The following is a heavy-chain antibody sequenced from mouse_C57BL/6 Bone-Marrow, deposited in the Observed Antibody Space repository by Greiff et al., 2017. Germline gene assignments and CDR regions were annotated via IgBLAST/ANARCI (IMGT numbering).Heavy chain of an antibody. CDR1: GFSLTSYG. CDR2: IWSGGNT. CDR3: ARNDGYRTFDY. D-gene: IGHD2-3*01. J-gene: IGHJ2*01. V-gene: IGHV2-2*01. Sequence: VQLVESGPGLVQPSQSLSITCTVSGFSLTSYGVHWVRQSPGKGLEWLGVIWSGGNTAYNAAFISRLSISKDNSKSKVFFKMNSLQADDTAIYYCARNDGYRTFDYWGQGTTLTVSS.